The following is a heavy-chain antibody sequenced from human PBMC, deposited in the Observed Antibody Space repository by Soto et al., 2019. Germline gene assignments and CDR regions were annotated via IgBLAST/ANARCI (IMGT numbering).Heavy chain of an antibody. V-gene: IGHV4-4*07. CDR2: VYTSGNA. CDR3: ARSPPGWLSFDY. D-gene: IGHD3-22*01. J-gene: IGHJ4*02. Sequence: QVQLQESGPGLVKPSETLSLTCSVSGGSISGYYWSWIRQPAGKGLEWIGRVYTSGNANYNPSLKSRVPMSVDTSKNQFSLKLSSVTAADTAVYYCARSPPGWLSFDYWGRGTLVTVSS. CDR1: GGSISGYY.